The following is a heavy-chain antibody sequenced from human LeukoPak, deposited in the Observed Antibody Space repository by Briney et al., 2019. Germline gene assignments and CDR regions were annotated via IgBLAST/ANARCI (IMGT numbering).Heavy chain of an antibody. V-gene: IGHV4-31*03. D-gene: IGHD3-10*01. Sequence: SETLSLTCTVSGGSISSGGYYWSWIRQHPGKGLEWIGYIFYSGSTYYNPSLESRVTISVDTSKNQLSLKLSSVTAADTAMYYCARGGGSGSPDSWGQGTLVTVSS. J-gene: IGHJ4*02. CDR3: ARGGGSGSPDS. CDR2: IFYSGST. CDR1: GGSISSGGYY.